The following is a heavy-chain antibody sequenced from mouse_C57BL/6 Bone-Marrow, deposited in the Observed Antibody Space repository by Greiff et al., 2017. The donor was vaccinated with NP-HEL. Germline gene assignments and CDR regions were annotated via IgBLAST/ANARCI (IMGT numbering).Heavy chain of an antibody. V-gene: IGHV1-54*01. J-gene: IGHJ1*03. CDR1: GYAFTNYL. CDR2: INPGSGGT. D-gene: IGHD1-1*01. Sequence: VKLMESGAELVRPGTSVKVSCKASGYAFTNYLIEWVKQRPGQGLEWIGVINPGSGGTNYNEKFKGKATLTADKSSSTAYMQLSSLTSEDSAVYFCARSLITTVVAEGYFDVWGTGTTVTVSS. CDR3: ARSLITTVVAEGYFDV.